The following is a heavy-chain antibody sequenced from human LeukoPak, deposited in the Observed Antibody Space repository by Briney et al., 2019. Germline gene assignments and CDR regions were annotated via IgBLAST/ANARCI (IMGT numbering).Heavy chain of an antibody. CDR1: GYTFTNYG. J-gene: IGHJ4*02. CDR2: ISGYNGYT. D-gene: IGHD6-13*01. Sequence: ASVKVSCKASGYTFTNYGVSWVRQAPGQGLEWMGWISGYNGYTNYAQKFQFRVTMTTDTSTCTAYMELRSLRSDDTAVYYCAREHSSSWDQFDYWGQGTLVTVSS. CDR3: AREHSSSWDQFDY. V-gene: IGHV1-18*01.